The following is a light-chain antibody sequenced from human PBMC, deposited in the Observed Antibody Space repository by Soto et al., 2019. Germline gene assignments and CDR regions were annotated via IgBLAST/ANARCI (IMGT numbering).Light chain of an antibody. J-gene: IGKJ1*01. CDR1: QSISNY. CDR3: QQRYSTPRT. CDR2: AAP. Sequence: DIQMTQSPSSLSASVGDRVTITCGASQSISNYLNWYQQKAGKDPKLLIYAAPSLQSGVTSRFSGSGSGTDFTLTISSLQPEDFATYYCQQRYSTPRTFGQGTKVDIK. V-gene: IGKV1-39*01.